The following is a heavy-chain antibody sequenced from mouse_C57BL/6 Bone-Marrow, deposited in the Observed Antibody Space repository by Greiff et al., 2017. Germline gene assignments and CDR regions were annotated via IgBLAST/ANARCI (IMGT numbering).Heavy chain of an antibody. CDR1: GYTFTDYY. CDR2: INPNNGGT. V-gene: IGHV1-26*01. J-gene: IGHJ3*01. D-gene: IGHD1-1*01. CDR3: AREGPLHVFAY. Sequence: EVQLQQSGPELVKPGASVKISCKASGYTFTDYYMNWVKQSHGKSLEWIGDINPNNGGTSYNQKFKGKATLTVDKSSSTAYMELRSLTSEDSAVYYCAREGPLHVFAYWGQGTLGTVSA.